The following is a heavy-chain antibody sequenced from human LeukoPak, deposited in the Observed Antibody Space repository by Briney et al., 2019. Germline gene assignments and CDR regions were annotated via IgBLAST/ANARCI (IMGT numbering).Heavy chain of an antibody. J-gene: IGHJ4*02. CDR3: TRVSFAIVVVVAADFDY. V-gene: IGHV3-49*04. D-gene: IGHD2-15*01. CDR2: IRSKAYGGTT. CDR1: GFTFGDYA. Sequence: GGSLRLSCPAAGFTFGDYAMSWVRQAPGKGLEWVGFIRSKAYGGTTEYAASVKGRFTISRDDSKSIAYLQINSLKTEDTAVYYCTRVSFAIVVVVAADFDYWGQGTLVTVSS.